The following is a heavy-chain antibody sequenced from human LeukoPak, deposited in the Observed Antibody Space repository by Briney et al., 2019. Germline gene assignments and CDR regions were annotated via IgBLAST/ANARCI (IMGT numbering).Heavy chain of an antibody. CDR3: ARQSVDGRYTFDY. J-gene: IGHJ4*02. CDR1: GYSFTSYW. D-gene: IGHD3-16*02. Sequence: GESLKISCKSSGYSFTSYWIGWVRQMPGKGLEWMGIIYPGDSDTKYSPSFQGQVTISVDKSISTAYLQWSSLKASDTAMYYCARQSVDGRYTFDYWGQGTLVTVSS. CDR2: IYPGDSDT. V-gene: IGHV5-51*01.